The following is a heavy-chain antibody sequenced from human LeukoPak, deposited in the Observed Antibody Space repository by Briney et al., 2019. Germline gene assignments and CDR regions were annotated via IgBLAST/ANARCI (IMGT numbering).Heavy chain of an antibody. CDR2: ISSNGGST. CDR3: AKDQPFDGYPFDY. J-gene: IGHJ4*02. V-gene: IGHV3-64*04. D-gene: IGHD3-22*01. Sequence: GGSLRLSCSASGFTFSSYAFHWVRQAPGKGLEYFSAISSNGGSTYYANSVKGRFTISRDNSKNTLYLQLNSLRAEDTAVYYCAKDQPFDGYPFDYWGQGTLVAVSS. CDR1: GFTFSSYA.